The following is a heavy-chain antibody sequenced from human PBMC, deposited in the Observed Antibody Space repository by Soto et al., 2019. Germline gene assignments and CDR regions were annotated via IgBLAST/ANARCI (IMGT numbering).Heavy chain of an antibody. V-gene: IGHV3-23*01. CDR1: GFTFSSHA. Sequence: PGGSLRLSCAASGFTFSSHAMSWFRQAPGKGLGWVSEISGSGGSTYYADSVKGRFTISRDNSKNTLYLQMNSLRAEDTAVYFCAKDRGNEMTAPYHFDYWGQGTLVTVSS. CDR3: AKDRGNEMTAPYHFDY. J-gene: IGHJ4*02. CDR2: ISGSGGST. D-gene: IGHD2-21*02.